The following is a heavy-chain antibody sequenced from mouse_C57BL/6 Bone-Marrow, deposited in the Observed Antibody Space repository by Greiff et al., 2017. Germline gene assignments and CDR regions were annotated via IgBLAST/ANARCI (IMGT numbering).Heavy chain of an antibody. CDR3: ASPAITTVVAPYYYAMDY. Sequence: EVMLVESGGGLVQPGGSLKLSCAASGFTFSDYYMYWVRQTPEKRLEWVAYICNGGGSTYYPDTVKGRFTISRDNAKNTLYLQMSRLKSEDTAMYYCASPAITTVVAPYYYAMDYWGQGTSVTVSS. V-gene: IGHV5-12*01. D-gene: IGHD1-1*01. CDR1: GFTFSDYY. J-gene: IGHJ4*01. CDR2: ICNGGGST.